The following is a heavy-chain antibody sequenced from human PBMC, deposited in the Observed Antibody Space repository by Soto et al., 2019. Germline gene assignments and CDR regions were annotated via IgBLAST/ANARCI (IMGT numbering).Heavy chain of an antibody. D-gene: IGHD3-9*01. CDR2: IFPGDSDT. CDR3: ATYDTANTNDVFEI. CDR1: GYIFTNYW. V-gene: IGHV5-51*01. Sequence: PGESLKISCKGSGYIFTNYWIGWVRLMPGKGLEWMGIIFPGDSDTRYSPSFQGQVTISADKSINTALLQWSSLKASDSAMYYCATYDTANTNDVFEIWRQGTMVTVSS. J-gene: IGHJ3*02.